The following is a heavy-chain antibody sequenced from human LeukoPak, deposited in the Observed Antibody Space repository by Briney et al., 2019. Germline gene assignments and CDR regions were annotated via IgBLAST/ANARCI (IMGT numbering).Heavy chain of an antibody. Sequence: GGSLRLSCAASGFTFSSYSMNWVRQAPGKGLEWVSSISSSSSYIYYADSVKGRFTISRDNAKNSLYLQMNSLRAEDTAVYYCARASGWYTNRFDYWGQGTLVTVSS. CDR2: ISSSSSYI. CDR1: GFTFSSYS. J-gene: IGHJ4*02. D-gene: IGHD6-19*01. CDR3: ARASGWYTNRFDY. V-gene: IGHV3-21*01.